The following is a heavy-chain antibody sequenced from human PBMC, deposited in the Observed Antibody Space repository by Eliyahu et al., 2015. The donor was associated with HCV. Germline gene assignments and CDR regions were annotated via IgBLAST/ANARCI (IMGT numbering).Heavy chain of an antibody. D-gene: IGHD1-26*01. V-gene: IGHV3-30*18. CDR3: AKDRWEPPEYPILYGMDV. CDR1: GFIFXXXX. Sequence: QVQLVXSGGGVVQPGRSLXXSCAASGFIFXXXXXHWVRQAPGKGLEWVAFISYDGSDKSYGDSVKGRFTISRDNYKNTLYLQMNSLRAEDTAVYYCAKDRWEPPEYPILYGMDVWGQGTTVTVSS. CDR2: ISYDGSDK. J-gene: IGHJ6*02.